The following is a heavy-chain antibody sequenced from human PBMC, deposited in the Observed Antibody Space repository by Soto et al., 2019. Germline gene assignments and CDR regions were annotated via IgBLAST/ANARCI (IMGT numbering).Heavy chain of an antibody. CDR1: GFTFSSYA. J-gene: IGHJ4*02. CDR3: ATMVRGVIIGPFDY. Sequence: PGGSLRLSCAASGFTFSSYAMSWVRQAPGKGLEWVSAISGSGGSTYYADSVKGRFTISRDNSKNTLYLQMNSLRAEDTAVYYCATMVRGVIIGPFDYWGQGTMVTVS. CDR2: ISGSGGST. D-gene: IGHD3-10*01. V-gene: IGHV3-23*01.